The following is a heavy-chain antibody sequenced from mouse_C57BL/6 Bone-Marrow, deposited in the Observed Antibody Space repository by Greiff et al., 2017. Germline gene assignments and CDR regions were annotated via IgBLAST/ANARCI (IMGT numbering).Heavy chain of an antibody. D-gene: IGHD1-1*01. CDR2: SSPKANDSPT. Sequence: DVMLVESGGGLVQSGRSLRLSCATSGFTFSDFYMEWVRQAPGKGLEWIAASSPKANDSPTEYSASVQGRFIVSRDTSQSFLYLQMNPLRAEDTAIYDGARDEIGSSPYCYAMDYGGQGTSVTVSS. J-gene: IGHJ4*01. CDR1: GFTFSDFY. CDR3: ARDEIGSSPYCYAMDY. V-gene: IGHV7-1*01.